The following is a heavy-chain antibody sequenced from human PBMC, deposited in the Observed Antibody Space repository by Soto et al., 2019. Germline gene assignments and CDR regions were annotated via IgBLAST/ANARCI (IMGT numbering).Heavy chain of an antibody. CDR1: GCPISSGGYH. CDR3: AREGGIVGATAADY. CDR2: IYYSGST. D-gene: IGHD1-26*01. V-gene: IGHV4-31*03. Sequence: SDTLSPTYSFSGCPISSGGYHWSWIQQPPGKDLAWIGYIYYSGSTYYNPSLKSRVTISVDTSKNQFSLKLSSVTAADTAVYYCAREGGIVGATAADYWGQGTLVTVSS. J-gene: IGHJ4*02.